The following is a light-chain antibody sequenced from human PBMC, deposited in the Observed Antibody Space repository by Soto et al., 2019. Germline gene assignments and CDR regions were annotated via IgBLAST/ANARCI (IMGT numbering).Light chain of an antibody. Sequence: DIQMTQSPSSLSASAGDRVTITCQASQDITNYLNWYQQKPGKAPKLLISDASKLEPGVPSRFSGSGSGTDFTFTISSLQPEDIATYYCQQFHNLPYTFVTGTKVDIK. CDR2: DAS. J-gene: IGKJ3*01. CDR1: QDITNY. CDR3: QQFHNLPYT. V-gene: IGKV1-33*01.